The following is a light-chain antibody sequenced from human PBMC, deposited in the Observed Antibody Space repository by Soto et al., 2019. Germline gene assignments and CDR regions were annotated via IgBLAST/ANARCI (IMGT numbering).Light chain of an antibody. Sequence: AIRMTQSPSSLSASTGDRVTITCRASQGISSYLAWYQQKPGKAPKLLIYAASTLQSGVPSRFSGSGSGTDFTLTISSLQPQDFASYYCQQYHSYPWTFGQGTKVDIK. V-gene: IGKV1-8*01. CDR2: AAS. CDR3: QQYHSYPWT. J-gene: IGKJ1*01. CDR1: QGISSY.